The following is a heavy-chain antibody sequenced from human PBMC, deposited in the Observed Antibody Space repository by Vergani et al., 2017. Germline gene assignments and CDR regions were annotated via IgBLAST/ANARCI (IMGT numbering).Heavy chain of an antibody. D-gene: IGHD6-13*01. CDR1: GYSFTSYW. CDR3: ARRKGGDQVVAASGTFDP. J-gene: IGHJ5*02. V-gene: IGHV5-51*01. Sequence: EVQLLESGGGLVQPGGSLRLSCAASGYSFTSYWIGWVRQMPGKGLEWMGIIYPGDSDTRDSPSFQGQVTIAADKSISTAYLQWSSLKAADTAMYYCARRKGGDQVVAASGTFDPWGQGTVVTVAS. CDR2: IYPGDSDT.